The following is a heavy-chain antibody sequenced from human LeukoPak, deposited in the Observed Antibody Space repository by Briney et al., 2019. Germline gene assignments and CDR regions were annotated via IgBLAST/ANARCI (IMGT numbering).Heavy chain of an antibody. CDR2: IYNTGSA. Sequence: SETLSLTCNVSGASISSHYWNWILQPAGKGLEWIGRIYNTGSANYNPSLKSRVTMSLDTSRNQISLKLTSVTAADTAVYYCARDVFFRAHNWFDPWGQGTLVTVSS. V-gene: IGHV4-4*07. CDR3: ARDVFFRAHNWFDP. CDR1: GASISSHY. J-gene: IGHJ5*02. D-gene: IGHD2/OR15-2a*01.